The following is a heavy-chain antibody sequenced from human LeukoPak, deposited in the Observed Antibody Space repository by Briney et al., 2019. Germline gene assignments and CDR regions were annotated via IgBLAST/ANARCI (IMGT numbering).Heavy chain of an antibody. D-gene: IGHD1-7*01. CDR2: ISGSGGST. Sequence: GGSLRLSCAASGFTFSSYAMSWVRQSPGKGLAWDSAISGSGGSTYYADSVKGRFTISRDNSKNTLYLQMNSLRAEDTAVYYCAKIEPMELDFDYWGQGTLVTVSS. CDR1: GFTFSSYA. V-gene: IGHV3-23*01. J-gene: IGHJ4*02. CDR3: AKIEPMELDFDY.